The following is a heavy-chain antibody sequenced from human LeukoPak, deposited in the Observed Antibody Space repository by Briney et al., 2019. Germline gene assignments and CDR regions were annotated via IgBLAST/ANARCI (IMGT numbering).Heavy chain of an antibody. V-gene: IGHV4-31*03. J-gene: IGHJ4*02. CDR1: GGSISSGGYY. CDR2: IYYSGST. CDR3: ARHLRPPGYSSSWYDY. D-gene: IGHD6-13*01. Sequence: SQTLSLTCTVSGGSISSGGYYWSWIRQHPGKGLEWIGYIYYSGSTYYNPSLKSRVTISVDTSKNQFSLKLSSVTAADTAVYYCARHLRPPGYSSSWYDYWGQGTLVTVSS.